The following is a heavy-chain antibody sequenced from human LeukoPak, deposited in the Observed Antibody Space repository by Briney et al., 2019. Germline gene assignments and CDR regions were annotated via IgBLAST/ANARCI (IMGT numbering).Heavy chain of an antibody. CDR2: ISSSSSYI. Sequence: GGSLRLSCAASGFTFSSYSMNWVRQAPGKGLEWVSPISSSSSYIYYADSVKGRFTISRDNAKNSLYLQMNSLRAEDTAVYYCARGGMNDASYLHFDYWGQGTLVTVSS. CDR1: GFTFSSYS. CDR3: ARGGMNDASYLHFDY. V-gene: IGHV3-21*01. J-gene: IGHJ4*02. D-gene: IGHD3-16*02.